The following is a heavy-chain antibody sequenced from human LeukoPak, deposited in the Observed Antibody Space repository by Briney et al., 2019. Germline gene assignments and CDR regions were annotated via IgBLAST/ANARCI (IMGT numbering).Heavy chain of an antibody. CDR3: ARGRYLTTGGGAAAGFLDY. D-gene: IGHD6-13*01. J-gene: IGHJ4*02. CDR1: GGSFSGYY. CDR2: INHSGST. V-gene: IGHV4-34*01. Sequence: SETLSLTCGVDGGSFSGYYWNWIRQPPGKGLERIGKINHSGSTNYNPSLKRRVTISVDTSQNQFSVRLNSVTAADTVVYYCARGRYLTTGGGAAAGFLDYWGQGTLVTVSS.